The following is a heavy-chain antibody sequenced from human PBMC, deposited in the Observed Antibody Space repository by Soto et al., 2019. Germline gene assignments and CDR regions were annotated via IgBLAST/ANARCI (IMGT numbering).Heavy chain of an antibody. CDR3: ATAEVDY. J-gene: IGHJ4*02. CDR2: MNSDGSLI. Sequence: PGGSLRLSCAVAGYTFANHWMHWVRQAPGKGLEWVSRMNSDGSLINYADSVKGRFTVSRDNARNTLYLQMNSLTFEDTAVYYFATAEVDYWGPGTLVTVSS. V-gene: IGHV3-74*01. CDR1: GYTFANHW.